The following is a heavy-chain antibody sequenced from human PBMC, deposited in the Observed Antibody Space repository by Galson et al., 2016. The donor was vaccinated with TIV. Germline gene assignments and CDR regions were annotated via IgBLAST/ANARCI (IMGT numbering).Heavy chain of an antibody. D-gene: IGHD3-16*01. CDR2: TFYRSKWYN. V-gene: IGHV6-1*01. CDR3: ARATPSVFGIIMTLDS. CDR1: GDSASSNSAA. Sequence: CAISGDSASSNSAAWNWLRQSPPRGLEWLGRTFYRSKWYNDYAPSVKGRITINPDTSKNQFSLQLNSVTPEDTAVYYCARATPSVFGIIMTLDSWGQGTLVTVSS. J-gene: IGHJ4*02.